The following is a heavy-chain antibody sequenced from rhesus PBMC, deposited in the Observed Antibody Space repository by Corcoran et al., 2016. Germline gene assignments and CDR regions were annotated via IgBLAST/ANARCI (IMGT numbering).Heavy chain of an antibody. CDR1: GFTFDDYA. V-gene: IGHV3-201*01. CDR2: ISWSGGST. Sequence: EVQLVESGGGVVQPGGSLRLSCAASGFTFDDYAMHWVRQAPGKGLEWVSGISWSGGSTYYADSVKGQFTSSRDNAKNSLYLQMGSLRAEDTALYYCAREWTTGVIIMGGFDYWGQGVLVTVSS. J-gene: IGHJ4*01. D-gene: IGHD3-34*01. CDR3: AREWTTGVIIMGGFDY.